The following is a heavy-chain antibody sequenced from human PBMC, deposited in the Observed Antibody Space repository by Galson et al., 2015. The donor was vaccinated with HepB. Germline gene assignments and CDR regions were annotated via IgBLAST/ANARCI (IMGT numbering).Heavy chain of an antibody. CDR2: IYYSGST. Sequence: ETLSLTCTVSGGSISSYYWSWIRPPPGKGLEWIGYIYYSGSTNYNPSLKSRVTISVDTSKNQFSLKLSSVTAADTAVYYCAISRAGSGSYFTYWGQGTLVTVSS. CDR1: GGSISSYY. D-gene: IGHD3-10*01. CDR3: AISRAGSGSYFTY. V-gene: IGHV4-59*12. J-gene: IGHJ4*02.